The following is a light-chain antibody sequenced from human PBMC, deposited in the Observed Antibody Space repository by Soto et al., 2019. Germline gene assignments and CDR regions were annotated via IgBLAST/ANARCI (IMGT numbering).Light chain of an antibody. J-gene: IGLJ1*01. Sequence: QSALTQPASVSGSPGQSITISCTGTSSDVGGYNYVSWYQQHPGKAPKLMIYDVIDRPSGVSNRFSGSKSGNTASLTISGLQAEDEADYYCSSYTNRGTLDIFGTGTKLTVL. CDR2: DVI. CDR1: SSDVGGYNY. V-gene: IGLV2-14*01. CDR3: SSYTNRGTLDI.